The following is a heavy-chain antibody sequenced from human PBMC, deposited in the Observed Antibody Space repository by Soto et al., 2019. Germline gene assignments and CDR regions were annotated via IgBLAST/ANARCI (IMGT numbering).Heavy chain of an antibody. J-gene: IGHJ4*02. CDR1: GYTFTSYY. CDR3: ARALVEVTTINSGLDY. Sequence: QVQLVQSGAEVKKPGASVKVSCKASGYTFTSYYMHWVRQAPGQGLEWMGIIKSSGGSTTYAQKFQGRVTMTRDTSTSTIYMELSSLRSEDTAVYYCARALVEVTTINSGLDYWGQGTLVTVSS. CDR2: IKSSGGST. V-gene: IGHV1-46*03. D-gene: IGHD4-17*01.